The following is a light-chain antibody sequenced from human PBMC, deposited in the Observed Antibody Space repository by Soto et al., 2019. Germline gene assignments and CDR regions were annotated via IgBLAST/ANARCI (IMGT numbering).Light chain of an antibody. J-gene: IGKJ1*01. CDR2: AAS. Sequence: AIRMTQSPSSLSASTGDRVTITCRASQDITSNLAWYQQKPGKVPKLLMYAASTLHRGVSSRFSGSGSGTDFTLTITYLQSEDFATYYCHPYHDYPWAFGQGTKVEIK. CDR1: QDITSN. V-gene: IGKV1-8*01. CDR3: HPYHDYPWA.